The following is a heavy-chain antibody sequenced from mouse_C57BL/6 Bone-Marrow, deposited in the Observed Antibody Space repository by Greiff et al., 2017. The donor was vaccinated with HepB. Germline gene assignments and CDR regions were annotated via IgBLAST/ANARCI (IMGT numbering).Heavy chain of an antibody. Sequence: VQLQQPGPELVKPGASVKIPCKASGYTFTDYNMDWVKQSHGKSLEWIGDINPNNGGTIYNQKFKGKATLTVDKSSSTAYMELRSLTSEDTAVYYCARKGVYYGSSYWYFDVWGTGTTVTVSS. D-gene: IGHD1-1*01. CDR1: GYTFTDYN. CDR3: ARKGVYYGSSYWYFDV. V-gene: IGHV1-18*01. J-gene: IGHJ1*03. CDR2: INPNNGGT.